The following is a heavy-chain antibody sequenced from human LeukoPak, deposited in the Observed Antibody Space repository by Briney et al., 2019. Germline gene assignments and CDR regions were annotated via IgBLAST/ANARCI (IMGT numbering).Heavy chain of an antibody. CDR3: ASTRRAAVAGRFDS. V-gene: IGHV4-4*09. CDR2: IYHSGNT. J-gene: IGHJ4*02. D-gene: IGHD6-19*01. CDR1: GASMSSNY. Sequence: PSETLSLTCNVSGASMSSNYWSWIRQPPGKGLEWIGYIYHSGNTNYSPSLESRVTMSVDESKNQFSLRVHFVSAADTAVYYCASTRRAAVAGRFDSWGQGTLFTVSS.